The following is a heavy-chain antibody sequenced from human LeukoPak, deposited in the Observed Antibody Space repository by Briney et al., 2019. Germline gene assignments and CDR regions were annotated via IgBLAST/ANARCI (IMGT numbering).Heavy chain of an antibody. CDR3: ARRGVRGVGGLIWFDP. V-gene: IGHV4-38-2*02. J-gene: IGHJ5*02. D-gene: IGHD3-10*01. CDR2: IYHSGST. Sequence: SETLSLTCTVSGYSISSGYYWGWIRQPPGKGLEWIGSIYHSGSTYYNPSLKSRVTISVDTSKNQFSLKLSSVTAADTAVYYCARRGVRGVGGLIWFDPWGQGTLVTVSS. CDR1: GYSISSGYY.